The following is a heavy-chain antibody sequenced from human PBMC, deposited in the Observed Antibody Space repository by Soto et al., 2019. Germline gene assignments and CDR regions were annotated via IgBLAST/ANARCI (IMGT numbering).Heavy chain of an antibody. CDR1: GYTLNTYG. CDR2: ISAYNRNT. Sequence: VLLMQSGAEVKKTGASVKVSCKASGYTLNTYGISWVRQAPGQGLEWMGWISAYNRNTNYAQKFQGRVTMTTDTSTSTAYMELRSLRSDDTAVYYCARVDLGDFDFWGQVTLVTVSS. D-gene: IGHD3-16*01. V-gene: IGHV1-18*01. CDR3: ARVDLGDFDF. J-gene: IGHJ4*02.